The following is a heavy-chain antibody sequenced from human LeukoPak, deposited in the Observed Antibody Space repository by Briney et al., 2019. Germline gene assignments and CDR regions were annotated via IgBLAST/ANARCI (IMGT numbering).Heavy chain of an antibody. CDR1: GFTYGDYA. CDR3: TRSDFWSGYYSDY. J-gene: IGHJ4*02. CDR2: IRSKAYGGTT. Sequence: GGSLRLSCTASGFTYGDYAMSWVRQAPGKGLEWVGFIRSKAYGGTTEYAASVKGRFTISRDDSKSIAYLQMYSLKTEDTAVYYCTRSDFWSGYYSDYWGQGTLVTVSS. V-gene: IGHV3-49*04. D-gene: IGHD3-3*01.